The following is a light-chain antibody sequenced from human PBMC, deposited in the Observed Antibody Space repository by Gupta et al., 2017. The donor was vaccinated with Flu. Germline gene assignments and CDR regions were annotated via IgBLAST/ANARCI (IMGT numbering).Light chain of an antibody. CDR3: AAWDDSVRGVI. CDR2: SDD. J-gene: IGLJ2*01. V-gene: IGLV1-44*01. CDR1: TSNIGSKT. Sequence: QSVLTQPPSASGTPGHTVTISCSRSTSNIGSKTVNWYQQVPGKSPKLLIYSDDQRPPEVPDRVSGSKSGTSASLAIGGLQSEDEADYYCAAWDDSVRGVIFGGGTKLTVL.